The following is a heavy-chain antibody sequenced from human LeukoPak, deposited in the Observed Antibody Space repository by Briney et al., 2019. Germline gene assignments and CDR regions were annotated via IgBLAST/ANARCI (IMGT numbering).Heavy chain of an antibody. D-gene: IGHD5-18*01. V-gene: IGHV4-59*01. CDR2: SYYSGST. Sequence: SETLSLTCTVSGGSISSYYWSWIRQPPGKGLEWIAYSYYSGSTNYNPSLKSRVTISVDTSKNQFSLKLRSVTAADTAVYYCARTTEGGYTYDYFYYYYMDVWGKGTTVTISS. CDR1: GGSISSYY. CDR3: ARTTEGGYTYDYFYYYYMDV. J-gene: IGHJ6*03.